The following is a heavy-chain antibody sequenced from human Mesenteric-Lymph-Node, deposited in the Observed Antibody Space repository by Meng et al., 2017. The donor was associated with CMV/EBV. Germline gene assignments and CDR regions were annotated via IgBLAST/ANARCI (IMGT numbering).Heavy chain of an antibody. J-gene: IGHJ1*01. Sequence: GESLKISCAASGFTFSSYWMHWVRQAPGKGLVWVSRINSDGSSTSYADSVKGRFTISRDNAKNTLYLQMNSLRAEDTAVYYCAVGFVGYFQHWGQGTLVTVSS. V-gene: IGHV3-74*01. CDR1: GFTFSSYW. CDR2: INSDGSST. D-gene: IGHD3-16*01. CDR3: AVGFVGYFQH.